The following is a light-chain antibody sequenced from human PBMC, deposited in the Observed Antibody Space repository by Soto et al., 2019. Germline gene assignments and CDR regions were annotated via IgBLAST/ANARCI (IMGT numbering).Light chain of an antibody. CDR1: SSDVGGYNL. CDR2: EVS. V-gene: IGLV2-23*02. Sequence: QSALTQPASVSGSPGQSITISCTGTSSDVGGYNLVSWYQHHPRKAPKLVIYEVSERPSGVSYRFSGSKSGNTASLTISGLQAGEEADYYCCSYAGSVDHYVFGPGTKLTGL. J-gene: IGLJ1*01. CDR3: CSYAGSVDHYV.